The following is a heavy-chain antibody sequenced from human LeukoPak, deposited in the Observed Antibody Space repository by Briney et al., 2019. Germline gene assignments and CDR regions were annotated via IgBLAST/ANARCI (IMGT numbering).Heavy chain of an antibody. Sequence: ASVKVSCKASGYTFTGYYMHWVRQAPGQGLEWMGWINPNSGGTNYAQKFQGRVTMTTDTSTSTAYLELRSLRSDDTAVYYCARDRLSARTNYYGSGTPVDYWGQGTLVTVSS. CDR1: GYTFTGYY. D-gene: IGHD3-10*01. CDR2: INPNSGGT. V-gene: IGHV1-2*02. CDR3: ARDRLSARTNYYGSGTPVDY. J-gene: IGHJ4*02.